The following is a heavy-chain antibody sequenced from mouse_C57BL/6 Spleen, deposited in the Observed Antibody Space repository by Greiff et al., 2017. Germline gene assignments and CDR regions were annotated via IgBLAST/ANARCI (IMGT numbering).Heavy chain of an antibody. J-gene: IGHJ2*01. Sequence: QVQLKESGPELVKPGASVKISCKASGYAFSSSWMNWVKQRPGKGLEWIGRIYPGDGDTNYNGKFKGKATLTADKSSSTAYMQRSSLTSEDSAVYFCARWDSSGFPFDDWGQGTTLTVAS. D-gene: IGHD3-2*02. V-gene: IGHV1-82*01. CDR1: GYAFSSSW. CDR3: ARWDSSGFPFDD. CDR2: IYPGDGDT.